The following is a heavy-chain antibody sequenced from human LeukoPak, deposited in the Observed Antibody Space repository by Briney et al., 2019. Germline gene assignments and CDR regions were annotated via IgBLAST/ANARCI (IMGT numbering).Heavy chain of an antibody. Sequence: APVKVSCKVSGYTLTELSMHWVRQAPGKGLEWMGGFDPEDGETIYAQKFQGRVTMTEDTSTDTAYMELSSLRSEDTAVYYCASKKMVRGVIITGAFDIWGQGTMVTVSS. V-gene: IGHV1-24*01. CDR1: GYTLTELS. D-gene: IGHD3-10*01. CDR3: ASKKMVRGVIITGAFDI. CDR2: FDPEDGET. J-gene: IGHJ3*02.